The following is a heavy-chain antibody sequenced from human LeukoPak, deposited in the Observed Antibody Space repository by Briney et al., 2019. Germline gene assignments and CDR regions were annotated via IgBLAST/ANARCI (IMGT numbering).Heavy chain of an antibody. J-gene: IGHJ4*02. V-gene: IGHV1-8*01. Sequence: GASVKVSCKASGYTFTSYDINWVRQAPGQGLEWMGWMNPNSGNTGYAQKFQGRATMTRNTSISTAYMELSSLRSEDTAVYYCARGWAAGTGDRGWGQGTLVTVSS. CDR1: GYTFTSYD. CDR3: ARGWAAGTGDRG. D-gene: IGHD6-13*01. CDR2: MNPNSGNT.